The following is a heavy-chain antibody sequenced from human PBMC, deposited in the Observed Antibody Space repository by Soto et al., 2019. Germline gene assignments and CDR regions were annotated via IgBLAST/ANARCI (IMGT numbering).Heavy chain of an antibody. CDR2: ISGSGGST. J-gene: IGHJ3*02. V-gene: IGHV3-23*01. D-gene: IGHD2-2*01. CDR3: AKAGDIVIVVIASVNRAFDI. Sequence: GGSLRLSCAASGFTFSSYAMSWVRQAPGKGLEWVSAISGSGGSTYYADSVKGRFTISRDNSKNTLYLQVNSLRAEDTAVYYCAKAGDIVIVVIASVNRAFDIWGQGTMVTVSS. CDR1: GFTFSSYA.